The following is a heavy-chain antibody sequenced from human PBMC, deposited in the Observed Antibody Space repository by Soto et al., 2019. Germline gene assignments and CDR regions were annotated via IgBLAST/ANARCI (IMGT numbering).Heavy chain of an antibody. CDR2: LYDVDGS. J-gene: IGHJ3*01. D-gene: IGHD1-1*01. Sequence: DVQLVESGGGLIQPGESLRLSCAAFGLTVSGKKYVAWVRQAPGKGLEWVSALYDVDGSFYPDSVKGRFTTSRDSSKITVYLQMHGLRPDGTAVYYWASWHEREHAYDVWGQGTTGTVSS. CDR1: GLTVSGKKY. CDR3: ASWHEREHAYDV. V-gene: IGHV3-53*01.